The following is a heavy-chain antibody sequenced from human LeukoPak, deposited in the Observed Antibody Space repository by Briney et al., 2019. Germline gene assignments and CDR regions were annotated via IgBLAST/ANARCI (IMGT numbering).Heavy chain of an antibody. CDR1: GFAFSDYY. D-gene: IGHD3-22*01. Sequence: PGGSLRLSCAASGFAFSDYYMYWIRQAPGKGLEWVSYISTSGSGIYYADSVKGRFTISRDNAKNSLYLQMNSLRAEDTAVYYCARRGFYDTSGYLFDYWGQGTLVTVSS. CDR2: ISTSGSGI. CDR3: ARRGFYDTSGYLFDY. J-gene: IGHJ4*02. V-gene: IGHV3-11*04.